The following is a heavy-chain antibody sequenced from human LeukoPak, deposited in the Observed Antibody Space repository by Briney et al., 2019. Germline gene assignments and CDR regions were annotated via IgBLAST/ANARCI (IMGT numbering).Heavy chain of an antibody. Sequence: PGGSLRLSCATSGFTFSRYAMSWVRQAPGKGLQWVSGISNGGRSTYYADPVKGRFTISRDNSKSTLYSQMNSLRAEDTAVYYCAKDRLESWSGFYFGLFDYWGRGALVTVAS. CDR2: ISNGGRST. D-gene: IGHD3-3*01. CDR3: AKDRLESWSGFYFGLFDY. J-gene: IGHJ4*02. V-gene: IGHV3-23*01. CDR1: GFTFSRYA.